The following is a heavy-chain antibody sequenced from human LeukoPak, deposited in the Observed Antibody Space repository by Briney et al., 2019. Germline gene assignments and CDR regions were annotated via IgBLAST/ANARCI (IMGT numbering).Heavy chain of an antibody. CDR2: INTDGSVT. D-gene: IGHD1-26*01. Sequence: TGGSLRLSCAASGITVSTFWMHWVRQAPGEGLVWVSRINTDGSVTNYADSVEGRFTISRDNAKNMLYLQMNDLRAEDTAVYYCVTDRYSDSAFGGWGQGTLVTVSS. CDR1: GITVSTFW. J-gene: IGHJ4*02. V-gene: IGHV3-74*01. CDR3: VTDRYSDSAFGG.